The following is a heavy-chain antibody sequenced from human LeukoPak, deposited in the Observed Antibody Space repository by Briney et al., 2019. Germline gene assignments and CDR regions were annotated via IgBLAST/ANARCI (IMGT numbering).Heavy chain of an antibody. CDR1: GFTFSSYS. D-gene: IGHD3-3*01. CDR2: ISSSSSTI. Sequence: GGSLRLSCAASGFTFSSYSMNWVRQAPGKGLEWVSYISSSSSTIYYADSVKGRFTISRDNAKNSLYLQMNSLGAEDTAVYYCARASTKYYDFWSGYFLGNWGQGTLVTVSS. J-gene: IGHJ4*02. V-gene: IGHV3-48*01. CDR3: ARASTKYYDFWSGYFLGN.